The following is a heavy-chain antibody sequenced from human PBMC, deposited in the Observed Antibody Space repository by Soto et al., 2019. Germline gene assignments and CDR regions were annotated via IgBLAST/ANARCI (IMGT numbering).Heavy chain of an antibody. D-gene: IGHD3-10*01. V-gene: IGHV3-30*18. CDR1: GFTFSSYA. J-gene: IGHJ4*02. CDR3: AKPIQGFGELQGPFDY. Sequence: QVQLVESGGGVVQPGRSLRLSCAASGFTFSSYAMYWVRQAPGKGLEWVAVISYDGSKKYYADSVKGRFTISRDNSKNTLYLQINSLRAEDTAVYYCAKPIQGFGELQGPFDYWGQGTLVTVSS. CDR2: ISYDGSKK.